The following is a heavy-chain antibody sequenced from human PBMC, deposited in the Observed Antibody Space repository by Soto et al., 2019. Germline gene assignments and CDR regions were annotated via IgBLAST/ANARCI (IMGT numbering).Heavy chain of an antibody. CDR1: GYTFTGYY. D-gene: IGHD2-2*01. J-gene: IGHJ6*02. Sequence: VNVSCKASGYTFTGYYMHWVRQAPGQGLEWMGWINPNSGGTNYAQKFQGRVTMTRDTSISTAYMELSRLRSDDTAVYYCASPVYCSSTSCHEDYGMDVWGQGTTGTVSS. V-gene: IGHV1-2*02. CDR2: INPNSGGT. CDR3: ASPVYCSSTSCHEDYGMDV.